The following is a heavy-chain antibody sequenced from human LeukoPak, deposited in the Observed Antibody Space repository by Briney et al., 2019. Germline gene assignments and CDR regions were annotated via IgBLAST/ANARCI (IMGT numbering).Heavy chain of an antibody. J-gene: IGHJ6*03. CDR2: IYTSGST. CDR1: GGSISSYY. CDR3: ARVLHAAAGTAYYYMDV. V-gene: IGHV4-4*07. Sequence: PSETLSLTCTVSGGSISSYYWSWIRQPAGKGLEWIGRIYTSGSTNYNPSLKSRVTMPVDTSKNQFSLKLSSVTAADTAVYYCARVLHAAAGTAYYYMDVWGKGTTVTVSS. D-gene: IGHD6-13*01.